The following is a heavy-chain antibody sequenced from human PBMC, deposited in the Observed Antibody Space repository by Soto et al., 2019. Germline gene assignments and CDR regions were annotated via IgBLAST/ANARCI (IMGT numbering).Heavy chain of an antibody. CDR2: INHRGNS. CDR1: GYGISTSSY. V-gene: IGHV4-38-2*02. CDR3: TRERGPSYYYDSSGFSPDS. J-gene: IGHJ4*02. Sequence: SETLSLTCVVSGYGISTSSYWGWARQAPGKGLEWIGAINHRGNSYYNSSLKSRVTMSVDTSTNQFSLSLTSVTAADTAIYYCTRERGPSYYYDSSGFSPDSWGQGTLVTVSS. D-gene: IGHD3-22*01.